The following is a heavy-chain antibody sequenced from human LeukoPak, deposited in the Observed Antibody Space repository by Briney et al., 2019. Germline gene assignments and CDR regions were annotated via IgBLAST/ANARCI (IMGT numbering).Heavy chain of an antibody. D-gene: IGHD4-23*01. CDR2: IWYDGSNK. CDR3: ARDPDYGGNDY. CDR1: GFTLSSYG. V-gene: IGHV3-33*08. J-gene: IGHJ4*02. Sequence: GGSLRLSCAASGFTLSSYGMHWVHQAPGKGLEWVAVIWYDGSNKYYADSVKGRFTISRDNSKNTLYLQMNSLRAEDTAVYYCARDPDYGGNDYWGQGTLVTVSS.